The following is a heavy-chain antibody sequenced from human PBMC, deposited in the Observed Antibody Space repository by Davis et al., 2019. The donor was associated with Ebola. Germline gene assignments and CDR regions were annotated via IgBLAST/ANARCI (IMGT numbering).Heavy chain of an antibody. CDR1: GYTFTSYG. J-gene: IGHJ5*02. CDR3: ARNKGDSWALNWFDP. Sequence: ASVKVSCKASGYTFTSYGISWVRQAPGQGLEWMGWISAYNGNTNYAQKLQGRVTMTTDTSTSTAYMELRSLRSDDTAVYYCARNKGDSWALNWFDPWGQGTLVTVSS. D-gene: IGHD2-21*01. V-gene: IGHV1-18*04. CDR2: ISAYNGNT.